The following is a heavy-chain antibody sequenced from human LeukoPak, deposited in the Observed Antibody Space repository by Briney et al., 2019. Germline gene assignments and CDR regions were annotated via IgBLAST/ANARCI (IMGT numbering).Heavy chain of an antibody. CDR3: ARVRPQTYYYDSSGYYSDY. CDR1: GYTFTGYY. Sequence: ASVKVSCKASGYTFTGYYMHWVRPAPGQGLEWMGWINPNSGGTNYAQKFQGRVTMTRDTSISTAYMELSRLRSDDTAVYYCARVRPQTYYYDSSGYYSDYWGQGTLVTVSS. CDR2: INPNSGGT. J-gene: IGHJ4*02. V-gene: IGHV1-2*02. D-gene: IGHD3-22*01.